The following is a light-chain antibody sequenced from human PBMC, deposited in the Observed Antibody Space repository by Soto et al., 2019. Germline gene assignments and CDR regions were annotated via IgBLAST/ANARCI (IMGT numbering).Light chain of an antibody. J-gene: IGLJ2*01. CDR2: DVS. CDR1: SSDVGGYNY. Sequence: SALTQPASVSGSPGQSITVSCTGTSSDVGGYNYVSWYQQHPGKAPKLMIYDVSNRPSGVSYRFSGSKSGNTASLTISGLQAEDEADYYCTSWTTSTTMIFGGGTKVTVL. V-gene: IGLV2-14*01. CDR3: TSWTTSTTMI.